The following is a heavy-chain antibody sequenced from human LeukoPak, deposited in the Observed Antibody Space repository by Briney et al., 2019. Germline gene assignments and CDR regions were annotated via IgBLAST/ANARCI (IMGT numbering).Heavy chain of an antibody. CDR1: GYTFIGYN. D-gene: IGHD4-17*01. CDR3: ALVGEALDY. V-gene: IGHV1-2*02. CDR2: INPNSGGT. J-gene: IGHJ4*02. Sequence: ASVKVSCKASGYTFIGYNMHWVRQAPGQGLEWMGWINPNSGGTNYAQSFQGRVTMTRDTSISTAYMELSRLRSDDTAIYYCALVGEALDYWGQGTLVIVSS.